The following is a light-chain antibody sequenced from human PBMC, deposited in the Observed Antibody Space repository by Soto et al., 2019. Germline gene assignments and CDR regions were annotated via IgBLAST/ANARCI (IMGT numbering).Light chain of an antibody. CDR3: QTWDTGARVV. CDR1: SGHSSYA. Sequence: QPVLTQSPSAXXSXXXXXXLTCTLSSGHSSYAIAWHQQQPEKGPRYLMTLSSDGSHSKGDGIPDRFSGSSSGAERYLTNSSLQSEDEADYYCQTWDTGARVVFGGGTKVTVL. V-gene: IGLV4-69*01. CDR2: LSSDGSH. J-gene: IGLJ2*01.